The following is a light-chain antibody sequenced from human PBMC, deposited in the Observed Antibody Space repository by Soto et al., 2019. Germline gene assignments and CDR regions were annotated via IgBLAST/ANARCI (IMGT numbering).Light chain of an antibody. V-gene: IGKV1-33*01. J-gene: IGKJ2*03. CDR2: DAS. Sequence: DIQMTQSPSSLSASVGDRVTITCQASQDISYYLNWYQQRPGKAPKLLIYDASNLETGVPSRFSGSGSATDFTFTISSLQPEDIATYYCQHYDNIPHSFGQGTKVDIK. CDR3: QHYDNIPHS. CDR1: QDISYY.